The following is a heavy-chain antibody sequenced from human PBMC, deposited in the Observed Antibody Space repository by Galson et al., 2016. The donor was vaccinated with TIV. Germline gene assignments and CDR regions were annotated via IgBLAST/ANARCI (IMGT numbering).Heavy chain of an antibody. Sequence: SLRLSCAASGFTFSAYSMHWVRQAPGKGLELVAVISYDGSNKYYTDSVKGRFTISRDNSKYTLYLQMNSLRVEDTAVYLCARDVREYDYVWGSYPDSWGQGTLVTVSP. D-gene: IGHD3-16*02. J-gene: IGHJ5*01. CDR2: ISYDGSNK. V-gene: IGHV3-30*04. CDR1: GFTFSAYS. CDR3: ARDVREYDYVWGSYPDS.